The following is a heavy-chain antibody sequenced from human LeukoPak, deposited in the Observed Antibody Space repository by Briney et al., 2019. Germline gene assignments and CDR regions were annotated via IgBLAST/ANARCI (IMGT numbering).Heavy chain of an antibody. CDR1: GFTVSSNY. V-gene: IGHV3-66*02. CDR2: IYSGGST. J-gene: IGHJ3*02. CDR3: ARDLHGYDAFDI. Sequence: PGGSLRLSCAASGFTVSSNYMSRVRQAPGKGLEWVSVIYSGGSTYYADSVKGRFTISRDNSKNTLYLQMNSLRAEDTAVYYCARDLHGYDAFDIWGQGTMVTVSS. D-gene: IGHD3-22*01.